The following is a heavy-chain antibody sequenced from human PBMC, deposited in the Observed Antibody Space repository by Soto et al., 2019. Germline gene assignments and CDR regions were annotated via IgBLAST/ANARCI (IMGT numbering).Heavy chain of an antibody. CDR1: GFNFKSYA. J-gene: IGHJ3*02. CDR2: ISGGSSTI. Sequence: EVQLVESGGGLVQPGGSLRLSCAASGFNFKSYAMNWVRQAPGKGLEWVSFISGGSSTIYYADSVKGRFTITRANAQRTLDLQMNSLGAEDTAVYYCARDTSRPHDYSWNEYDDAFDIWGQGTMVAVSS. CDR3: ARDTSRPHDYSWNEYDDAFDI. V-gene: IGHV3-48*01. D-gene: IGHD1-20*01.